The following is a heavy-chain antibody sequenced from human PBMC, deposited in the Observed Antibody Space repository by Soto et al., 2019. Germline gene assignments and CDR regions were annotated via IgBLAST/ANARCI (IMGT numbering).Heavy chain of an antibody. V-gene: IGHV3-9*02. CDR3: AKDMKWGGMTTIHYFDS. D-gene: IGHD4-17*01. CDR1: GFTADDYA. J-gene: IGHJ4*02. CDR2: ISSNSDTI. Sequence: EVQLVESWGGLVQPGRSLRLSCVASGFTADDYAMHWVRQAPGKGLEWVSGISSNSDTIDYADSVKGRFTISRDNAKHSLFLQMNSLRPEDTALYYCAKDMKWGGMTTIHYFDSWGQGNLVTVSS.